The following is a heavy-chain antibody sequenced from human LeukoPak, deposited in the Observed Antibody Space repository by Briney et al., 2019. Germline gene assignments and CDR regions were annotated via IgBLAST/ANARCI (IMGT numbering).Heavy chain of an antibody. J-gene: IGHJ4*02. CDR1: GDSVSSNSAA. D-gene: IGHD6-19*01. V-gene: IGHV6-1*01. Sequence: SQTLSLTCAISGDSVSSNSAAWNWIRQSPSRGLEWLGRTYYRSKWYNDYAVSVKSRITINPDTSKNQFSLQLNSVTPEDTAVYYCARAPRGFRDSSGWYLGFDYWGQGTLVTVSS. CDR3: ARAPRGFRDSSGWYLGFDY. CDR2: TYYRSKWYN.